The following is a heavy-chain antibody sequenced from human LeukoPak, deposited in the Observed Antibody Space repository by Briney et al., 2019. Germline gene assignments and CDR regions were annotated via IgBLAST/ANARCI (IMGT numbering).Heavy chain of an antibody. D-gene: IGHD3-10*01. J-gene: IGHJ4*02. Sequence: ASVKVSCKASGYTFTGYYMHWVRQAPGQGLEWMGWINPNSGGTNYAQKFQGRVTMTRDTSISTAYMELSRLRSDDTAVYYCARAEGVWFGELAFDYWGQGTLVTVSS. CDR2: INPNSGGT. CDR1: GYTFTGYY. CDR3: ARAEGVWFGELAFDY. V-gene: IGHV1-2*02.